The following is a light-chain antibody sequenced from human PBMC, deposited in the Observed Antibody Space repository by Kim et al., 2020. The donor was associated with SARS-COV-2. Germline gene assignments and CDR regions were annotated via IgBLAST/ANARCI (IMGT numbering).Light chain of an antibody. V-gene: IGLV3-1*01. CDR1: KLGDKY. Sequence: SYELTQPPSVSVSPGQTASITCSGDKLGDKYACWYQQKPGQSPVLVIYQDTKRPSGIPERFSGSHSGNTATLPISGTQAMDEADYYCQAWDSSTGVVGGG. CDR2: QDT. J-gene: IGLJ2*01. CDR3: QAWDSSTGV.